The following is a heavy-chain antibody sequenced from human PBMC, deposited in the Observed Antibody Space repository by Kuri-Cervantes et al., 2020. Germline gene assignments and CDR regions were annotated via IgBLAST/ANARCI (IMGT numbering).Heavy chain of an antibody. CDR2: ISTTGGTT. CDR3: ARDQGYSYGSTHYFDY. D-gene: IGHD5-18*01. V-gene: IGHV3-11*04. J-gene: IGHJ4*02. Sequence: GESLKISCAGSGFSFSASYMAWIRQTPGKGLEWVSLISTTGGTTRYADSVKGRLTVSRDNAKNSLYLQMNRLRAEDTAVYYCARDQGYSYGSTHYFDYWGQGTLVTVSS. CDR1: GFSFSASY.